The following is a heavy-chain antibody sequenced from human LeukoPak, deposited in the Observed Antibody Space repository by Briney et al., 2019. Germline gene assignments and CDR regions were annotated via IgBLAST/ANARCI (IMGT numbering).Heavy chain of an antibody. D-gene: IGHD1-7*01. V-gene: IGHV3-30*18. CDR1: GFSFSSYG. CDR3: ANLNSVGY. J-gene: IGHJ4*02. Sequence: QTGGSLRLSCAASGFSFSSYGMHWVRQAPGKGLEWVAVISHDGSNKYYADSVKGRFTISRDNSKNSLYLQMNSLRTEDSALYYCANLNSVGYWGQGTLVTVSS. CDR2: ISHDGSNK.